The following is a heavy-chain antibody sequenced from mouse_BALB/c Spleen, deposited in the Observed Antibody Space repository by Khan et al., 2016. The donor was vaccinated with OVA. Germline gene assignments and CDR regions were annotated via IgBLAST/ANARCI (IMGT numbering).Heavy chain of an antibody. Sequence: EVQLQESGPGLVKPSQSLSLTCTVTGYSITSDYAWNWIRQFPGNKLEWMGYISYSGRTSYNPSLKSRISTPRTTSKKPFFLQLNSVTTEDTATYYCARSVTITTVVATDFDYWGQGTTLTVSS. CDR1: GYSITSDYA. CDR3: ARSVTITTVVATDFDY. V-gene: IGHV3-2*02. J-gene: IGHJ2*01. CDR2: ISYSGRT. D-gene: IGHD1-1*01.